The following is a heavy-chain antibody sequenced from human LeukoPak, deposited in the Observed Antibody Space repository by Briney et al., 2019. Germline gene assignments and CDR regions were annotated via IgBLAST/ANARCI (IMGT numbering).Heavy chain of an antibody. CDR3: ARRGGHGGSFDY. D-gene: IGHD4-23*01. CDR2: IYYSGSGST. J-gene: IGHJ4*02. V-gene: IGHV4-59*08. CDR1: GGSISGYY. Sequence: PSETLSLTCTVSGGSISGYYWSWIRQPPGKGLEWIGYIYYSGSGSTNYNPSLKSRVTISVDTSKNQFSLKLSSVTAADTAVYYCARRGGHGGSFDYWGQGTLVTVFS.